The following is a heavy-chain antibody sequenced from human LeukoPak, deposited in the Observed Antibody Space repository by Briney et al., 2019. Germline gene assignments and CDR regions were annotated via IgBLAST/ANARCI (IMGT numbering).Heavy chain of an antibody. CDR1: GGSISGTNW. V-gene: IGHV4-4*02. D-gene: IGHD1-26*01. Sequence: SGTLSLTCGVSGGSISGTNWWSWVRQPPGQGLEWIGEITLRGLTNYNPSLRSRLTMSLDESKNQVSLNLTSVTAADTAVYYCSRESGPFSPFGFWGQGTLVSVHS. CDR2: ITLRGLT. J-gene: IGHJ4*02. CDR3: SRESGPFSPFGF.